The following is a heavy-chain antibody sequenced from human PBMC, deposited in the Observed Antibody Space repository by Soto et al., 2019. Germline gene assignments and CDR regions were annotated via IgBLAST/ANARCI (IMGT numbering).Heavy chain of an antibody. V-gene: IGHV3-72*01. J-gene: IGHJ4*02. CDR1: GFSFSDHY. Sequence: EVQLVESGGGLVQPGGSLRPSCAASGFSFSDHYVDWVRQAPGKGLEWVGRTRNKANSYTTEYAASVKGRFTISRDDAKNSLYLQMNCLKTEDTAVYYCLRASYSSGWYSDYWGQGTLVTVSS. CDR2: TRNKANSYTT. CDR3: LRASYSSGWYSDY. D-gene: IGHD6-19*01.